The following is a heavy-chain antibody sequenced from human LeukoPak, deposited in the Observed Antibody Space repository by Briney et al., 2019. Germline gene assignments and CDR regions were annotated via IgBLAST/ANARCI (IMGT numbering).Heavy chain of an antibody. V-gene: IGHV3-64*01. Sequence: PGGSLRLSCAASGFTFSSYAMHWVRQAPGKGLEYVSAISSNGGSTYYANSVKGRFTISRDNSKNTLYLQMGSLRAEDMAVYYCAKHIYGVVSIQQWGQGTLVTVSS. CDR2: ISSNGGST. CDR1: GFTFSSYA. D-gene: IGHD3-3*01. CDR3: AKHIYGVVSIQQ. J-gene: IGHJ1*01.